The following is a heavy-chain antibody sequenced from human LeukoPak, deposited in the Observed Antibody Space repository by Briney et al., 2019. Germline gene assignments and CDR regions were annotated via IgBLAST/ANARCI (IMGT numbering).Heavy chain of an antibody. V-gene: IGHV1-18*04. J-gene: IGHJ4*02. CDR2: ISAYNGNT. CDR3: ARALYYSSSWYNY. D-gene: IGHD6-13*01. CDR1: GYTFTGYY. Sequence: GASVKVSCKASGYTFTGYYMHWVRQAPGQGLEWMGWISAYNGNTNYAQKLQGRVTMTTDTSTSTAYMELRSLRSDDTAVYYCARALYYSSSWYNYWGQGTLVTVSS.